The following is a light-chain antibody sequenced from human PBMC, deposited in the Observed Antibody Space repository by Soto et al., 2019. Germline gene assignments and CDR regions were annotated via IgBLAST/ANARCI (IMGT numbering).Light chain of an antibody. V-gene: IGKV3-15*01. CDR3: QQRKNWQVT. CDR1: QSVSTN. Sequence: MVMTQAPDTLPVSPGERATLSCRASQSVSTNLAWYQHKHGQAPRLLIYGASTRATGIPARFSGSVSLTDFTLTISSLEPEDFAVYYCQQRKNWQVTFGQGT. J-gene: IGKJ5*01. CDR2: GAS.